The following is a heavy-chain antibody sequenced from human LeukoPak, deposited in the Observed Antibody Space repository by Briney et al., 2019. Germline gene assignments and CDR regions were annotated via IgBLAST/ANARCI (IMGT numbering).Heavy chain of an antibody. J-gene: IGHJ6*02. CDR2: INPNSGGT. D-gene: IGHD3-10*01. CDR1: GYTFTGYY. CDR3: ARSAVLLWFGELLPQGIYYYYGMDV. Sequence: GASVKVSCKASGYTFTGYYMHWVRQAPGQGLEWMGWINPNSGGTNYAQKFQGRVTMTRDTSISTAYMELSRLRSDDTAVYYCARSAVLLWFGELLPQGIYYYYGMDVWGQGTTVTVSS. V-gene: IGHV1-2*02.